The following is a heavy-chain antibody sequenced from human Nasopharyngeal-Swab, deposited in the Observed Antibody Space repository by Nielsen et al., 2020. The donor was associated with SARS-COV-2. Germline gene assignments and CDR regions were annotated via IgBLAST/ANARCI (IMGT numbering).Heavy chain of an antibody. CDR2: INPNSGGT. Sequence: ASVKVSCQASVYTFTFYSIHCVRQAPGQGLEWMGWINPNSGGTNYAQKFQGWVTITRETSISTAYMELSRLRSDDTAVYYCASLGSMVQDAFDIWGQGTMVTVSS. D-gene: IGHD4/OR15-4a*01. CDR1: VYTFTFYS. V-gene: IGHV1-2*04. J-gene: IGHJ3*02. CDR3: ASLGSMVQDAFDI.